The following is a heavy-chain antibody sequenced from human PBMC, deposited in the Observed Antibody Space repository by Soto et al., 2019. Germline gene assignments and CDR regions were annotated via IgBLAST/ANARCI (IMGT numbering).Heavy chain of an antibody. V-gene: IGHV3-48*01. CDR3: ARDFRGVVVAATRVNAFDI. CDR1: GFPFSSYS. CDR2: ISSSSSTI. D-gene: IGHD2-15*01. Sequence: PGGSLRLSCAASGFPFSSYSMNWVRQAPGKGLEWVSYISSSSSTIYYADSVKGRFTISRDNAKNSLYLQMNSLRAEDTAVYYCARDFRGVVVAATRVNAFDIWGQGTMVTVSS. J-gene: IGHJ3*02.